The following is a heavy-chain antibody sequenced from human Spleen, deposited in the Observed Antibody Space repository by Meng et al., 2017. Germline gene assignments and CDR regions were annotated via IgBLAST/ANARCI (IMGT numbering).Heavy chain of an antibody. V-gene: IGHV3-11*04. CDR3: ARDRSSKRMDV. CDR1: EFTFSDYY. J-gene: IGHJ6*02. Sequence: GGSLRLSCAASEFTFSDYYMTWVRQAPGKGLEWVSYISRSGSDIYYADSVKGRFTISRDNVKNSLYLQMNSLRAEDTAVYYCARDRSSKRMDVWGQGTTVTVSS. CDR2: ISRSGSDI. D-gene: IGHD4-11*01.